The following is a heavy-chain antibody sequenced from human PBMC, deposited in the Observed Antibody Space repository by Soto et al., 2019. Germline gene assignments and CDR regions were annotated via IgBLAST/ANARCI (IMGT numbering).Heavy chain of an antibody. CDR3: ARGGITQCADFYYMDV. Sequence: QVQLQQWGAGLLKPSETLSLTCVVSGGSLSDYFWSWIRQPPGMALEWIGEINHLGSMNYNPSLKGRVTMSVATSKNQFSVTLNSVTAGDTATYYFARGGITQCADFYYMDVWDRGTTVTVSS. CDR1: GGSLSDYF. V-gene: IGHV4-34*01. CDR2: INHLGSM. D-gene: IGHD6-19*01. J-gene: IGHJ6*03.